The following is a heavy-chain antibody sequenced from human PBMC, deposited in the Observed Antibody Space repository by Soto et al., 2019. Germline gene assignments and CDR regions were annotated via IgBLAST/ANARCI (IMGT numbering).Heavy chain of an antibody. J-gene: IGHJ6*02. CDR1: GDSVSSNSAA. V-gene: IGHV6-1*01. CDR3: ARDPTNSGWGGMDV. D-gene: IGHD6-19*01. Sequence: PSQTLSLTCAISGDSVSSNSAAWHWIRQSPSRGLEWLGRTYYRSNWYNDSAVSVRSRITISPDTSKNQFSLQLNSVTPEDTAVFYCARDPTNSGWGGMDVWDQGTTVTVSS. CDR2: TYYRSNWYN.